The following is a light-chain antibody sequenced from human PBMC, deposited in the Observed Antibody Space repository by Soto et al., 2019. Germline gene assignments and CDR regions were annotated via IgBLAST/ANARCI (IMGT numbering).Light chain of an antibody. CDR1: QSISRW. CDR3: QQYDNYSPGT. V-gene: IGKV1-5*01. Sequence: DMPMTQSPSTLSASVGDRVTITCRASQSISRWLAWYQQKPGKAPKLLIYDASNLESGVPSRFSGSGSGTEFTLTISCLQPDDFATYYCQQYDNYSPGTFGQGTKLEIK. CDR2: DAS. J-gene: IGKJ2*01.